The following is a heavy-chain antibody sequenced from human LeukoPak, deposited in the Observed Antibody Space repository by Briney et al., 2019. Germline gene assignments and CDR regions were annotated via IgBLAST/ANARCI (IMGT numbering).Heavy chain of an antibody. V-gene: IGHV3-23*01. Sequence: GGSLRLSCAASGFAFSSYAMSWVRQAPGKGLEWVSAISGSGGSTYYADSVKGRFTISRDNSKNTLYLQMNSLRAEDTAVYYCVNRGYSYGYYFDYWGQGTLVTVSS. CDR1: GFAFSSYA. D-gene: IGHD5-18*01. CDR3: VNRGYSYGYYFDY. J-gene: IGHJ4*02. CDR2: ISGSGGST.